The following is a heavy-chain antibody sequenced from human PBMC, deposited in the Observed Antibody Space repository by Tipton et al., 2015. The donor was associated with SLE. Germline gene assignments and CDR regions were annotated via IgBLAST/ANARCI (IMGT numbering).Heavy chain of an antibody. V-gene: IGHV1-8*01. Sequence: QVQLVQSGAEVKKPGASVKVSCKASGYTFTSYDINWVRQATGQGLEWMGWMNPNSGNTGYAQKFQGRVTMTRITSISPAYMELSSLRSEDSAVYYCARVPDCIGGSCYPADDYWGQGTLVTVSS. CDR2: MNPNSGNT. D-gene: IGHD2-15*01. J-gene: IGHJ4*02. CDR1: GYTFTSYD. CDR3: ARVPDCIGGSCYPADDY.